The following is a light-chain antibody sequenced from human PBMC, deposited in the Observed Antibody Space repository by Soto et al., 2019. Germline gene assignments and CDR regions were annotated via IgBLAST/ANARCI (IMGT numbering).Light chain of an antibody. Sequence: DIQMTHSPSSLSASVADRVTITCRASQGIRDDLGWYQHKPGQAPKLLIYAASSMQSGVPSRFSGSGSGTEFTLTINGLQPEDFATYYCQPSYSTPRTFGQGTKVDIK. CDR2: AAS. CDR1: QGIRDD. CDR3: QPSYSTPRT. J-gene: IGKJ1*01. V-gene: IGKV1-39*01.